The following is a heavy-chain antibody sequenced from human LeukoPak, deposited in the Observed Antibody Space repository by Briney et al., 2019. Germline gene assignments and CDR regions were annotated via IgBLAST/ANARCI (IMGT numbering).Heavy chain of an antibody. CDR3: ARAPYSSSWFDY. CDR2: INWNGGST. Sequence: GRSLRLSCAASGFTFDDYGMSWVRQAPGKGLEWVSGINWNGGSTGYADSVKGRFTISRDNAKNSLYLQMNSLRAEDTALYYCARAPYSSSWFDYWGQGTLVTVSS. V-gene: IGHV3-20*04. D-gene: IGHD6-13*01. CDR1: GFTFDDYG. J-gene: IGHJ4*02.